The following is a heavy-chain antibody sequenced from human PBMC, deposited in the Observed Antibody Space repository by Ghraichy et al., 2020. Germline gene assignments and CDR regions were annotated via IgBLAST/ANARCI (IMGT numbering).Heavy chain of an antibody. Sequence: SETLSLTCTVSGGSISGYYWGWIWQPPGKGLEWIGYIHASGTTNYNPSLKSRVTISLDTSKSQFSLKLSSVTAADTAVYYCARGGGWLTRNWGQGTLVTVSS. J-gene: IGHJ4*02. CDR1: GGSISGYY. CDR2: IHASGTT. CDR3: ARGGGWLTRN. V-gene: IGHV4-4*09. D-gene: IGHD5-24*01.